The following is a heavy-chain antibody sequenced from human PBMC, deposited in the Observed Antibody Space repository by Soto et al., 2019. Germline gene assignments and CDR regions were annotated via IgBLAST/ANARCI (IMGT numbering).Heavy chain of an antibody. J-gene: IGHJ4*02. CDR3: ARAGYCTNGVCSSLDY. CDR2: INPNSGGT. V-gene: IGHV1-2*02. CDR1: GYTFTGYY. Sequence: QVQLVQSGAEVKKPGASVKVSCKASGYTFTGYYMHWVRQAPGQGLEWMGWINPNSGGTNYAQKFQGGATMTRDTSISTAYMELSRLRSDDTTVYYCARAGYCTNGVCSSLDYWGQGTLVTVSS. D-gene: IGHD2-8*01.